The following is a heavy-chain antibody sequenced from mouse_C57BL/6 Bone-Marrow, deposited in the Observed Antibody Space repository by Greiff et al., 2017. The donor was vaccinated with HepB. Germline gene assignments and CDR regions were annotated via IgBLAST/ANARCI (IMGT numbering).Heavy chain of an antibody. V-gene: IGHV1-7*01. Sequence: VKLVESGAELAQPGASVKLSCKASGYTFTSYWMHWVKQSPEQGLEWIGYINPSSVYTKYNNNFKDKAPLTTSKSSSKAYLRLVSLTYEASAVYYCARWGGSSYAWFAYWGQGTLVTVSA. J-gene: IGHJ3*01. CDR3: ARWGGSSYAWFAY. CDR1: GYTFTSYW. CDR2: INPSSVYT. D-gene: IGHD1-1*01.